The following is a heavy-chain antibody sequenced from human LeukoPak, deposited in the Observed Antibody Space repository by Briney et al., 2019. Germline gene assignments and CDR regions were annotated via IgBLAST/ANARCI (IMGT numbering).Heavy chain of an antibody. D-gene: IGHD1-26*01. V-gene: IGHV3-7*01. CDR2: IEKDGSET. J-gene: IGHJ2*01. CDR1: GFTFSSYA. CDR3: ARAGVTNRLGETYWYFDL. Sequence: GGSLRLSCAASGFTFSSYAMTWVRQAPGKGLEWVAKIEKDGSETYYVDSVKGRFTIFRDNAANLMYLQMNSLRAEDTAVYSCARAGVTNRLGETYWYFDLWGRGTLVTVSS.